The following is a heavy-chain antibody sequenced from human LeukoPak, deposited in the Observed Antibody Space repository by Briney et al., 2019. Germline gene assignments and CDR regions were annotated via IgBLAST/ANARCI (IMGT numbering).Heavy chain of an antibody. CDR3: VCQDHYDTLKNFDC. V-gene: IGHV3-49*04. Sequence: PGGSLRLSCTASGFTLNNGDITWVRQAPGKGPEWLGFIRRNAYGGTTFYAASVQGKFTISRDDSQGIAYLQMTSVSSEDTAVYYCVCQDHYDTLKNFDCWGQGTLVTVS. J-gene: IGHJ4*02. CDR1: GFTLNNGD. CDR2: IRRNAYGGTT. D-gene: IGHD3-22*01.